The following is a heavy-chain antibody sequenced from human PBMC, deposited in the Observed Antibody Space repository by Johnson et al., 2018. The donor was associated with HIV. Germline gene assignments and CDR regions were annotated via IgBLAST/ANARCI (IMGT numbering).Heavy chain of an antibody. Sequence: QVQLVESGGGVVQPGGSLRLSCAASGFTFSSYGMHLVRQALGKGLEWVAFIRYDGSNKYYVDSVKGRFSISRDNSKNTLYLQMNSLRAEDTAVYYCAKGIVGAMGAFDIWGQGTMVTVSS. D-gene: IGHD1-26*01. CDR3: AKGIVGAMGAFDI. CDR1: GFTFSSYG. CDR2: IRYDGSNK. J-gene: IGHJ3*02. V-gene: IGHV3-30*02.